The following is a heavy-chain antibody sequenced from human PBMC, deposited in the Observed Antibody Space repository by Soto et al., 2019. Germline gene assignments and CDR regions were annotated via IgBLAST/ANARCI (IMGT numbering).Heavy chain of an antibody. J-gene: IGHJ6*02. CDR2: ISPYTGNT. Sequence: QVQLVQSGDEVKKPGASVKVSCKASGYIFVNYGIAWVRQAPGQGLEWMGWISPYTGNTHSATKVQGRLTMTTDTSPSIAYMALGSLTSDDTAVYYCVMVDNYVTPSPQDVWGQGTTVTVSS. V-gene: IGHV1-18*01. D-gene: IGHD3-16*01. CDR3: VMVDNYVTPSPQDV. CDR1: GYIFVNYG.